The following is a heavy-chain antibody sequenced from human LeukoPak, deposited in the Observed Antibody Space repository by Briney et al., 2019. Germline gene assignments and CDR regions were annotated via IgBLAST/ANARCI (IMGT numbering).Heavy chain of an antibody. J-gene: IGHJ4*02. D-gene: IGHD3-10*01. Sequence: PGGSLRLSCAASGFTFSSYAMSWVRQAPGKGLEWVSAISGSGGSTYYADSVKGRFTISRDNAKNSLYLQMNSLRAEDTAVYYCARAPPHDVLLWFGEFDYWGQGTLVTVSS. CDR3: ARAPPHDVLLWFGEFDY. CDR1: GFTFSSYA. V-gene: IGHV3-23*01. CDR2: ISGSGGST.